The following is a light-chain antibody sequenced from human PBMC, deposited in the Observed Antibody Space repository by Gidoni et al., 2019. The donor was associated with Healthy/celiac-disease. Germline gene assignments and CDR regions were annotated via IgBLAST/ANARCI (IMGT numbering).Light chain of an antibody. J-gene: IGKJ2*01. CDR3: QQYGSSPYT. CDR2: GSS. CDR1: QTISSSH. V-gene: IGKV3-20*01. Sequence: EIVLTQSPGTLSLSPGERATLSCRASQTISSSHLAWYQQKPDQAPRLLIYGSSSRATGIPDRFSGSGSGTDFTLTISRLEPEDFTVYYCQQYGSSPYTFGQXTKLEIK.